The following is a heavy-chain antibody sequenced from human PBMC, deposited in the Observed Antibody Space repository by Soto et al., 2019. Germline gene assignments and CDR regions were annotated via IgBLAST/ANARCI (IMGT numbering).Heavy chain of an antibody. CDR1: GFTFMSYA. V-gene: IGHV3-30*04. D-gene: IGHD3-22*01. J-gene: IGHJ4*02. CDR2: ISHDGKNK. CDR3: ATSVILVRKTVY. Sequence: QVQLVKSGGGVVQPGRSLRLSCAASGFTFMSYAMHWVRQAPAKGLEWVALISHDGKNKYYAESVKGRFSISRDNSKNTLFLQMDSLRAEDTAMYYCATSVILVRKTVYWGQGTLVTVSS.